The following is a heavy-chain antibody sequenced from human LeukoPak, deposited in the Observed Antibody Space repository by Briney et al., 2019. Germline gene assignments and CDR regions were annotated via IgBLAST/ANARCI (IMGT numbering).Heavy chain of an antibody. Sequence: ASVTVSCTASGYTFTGYYMHWVRQAPGQGLEWRGWINPNSGGTNYAQKLQGRVAMTRDTSISTAYMELSRLRSDGTAVYYCARDRVLAARKWFDPWGQGTLVTVSS. CDR1: GYTFTGYY. J-gene: IGHJ5*02. CDR2: INPNSGGT. V-gene: IGHV1-2*02. CDR3: ARDRVLAARKWFDP. D-gene: IGHD6-6*01.